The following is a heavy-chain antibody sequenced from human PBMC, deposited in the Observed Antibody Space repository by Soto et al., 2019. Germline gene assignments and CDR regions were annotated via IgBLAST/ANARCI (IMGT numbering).Heavy chain of an antibody. J-gene: IGHJ4*02. Sequence: QLQLQESGSGLVKPSQTLSLTCAVSGXXXXXXXXXXXXXXXXPGKGLEWIGYIYYSGNTYYNPSLKSRVTISVDRSKNQXXLKLXSVXAXXXXXXYXXXXXGNXYGSGSLFDYWGQGILVTVSS. CDR1: GXXXXXXXXX. CDR3: XXXXGNXYGSGSLFDY. V-gene: IGHV4-30-2*01. CDR2: IYYSGNT. D-gene: IGHD3-10*01.